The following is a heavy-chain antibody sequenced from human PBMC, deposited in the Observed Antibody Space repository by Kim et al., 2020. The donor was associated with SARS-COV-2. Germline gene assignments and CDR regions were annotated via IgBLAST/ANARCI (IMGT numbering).Heavy chain of an antibody. D-gene: IGHD6-19*01. V-gene: IGHV4-34*01. CDR1: GGSFSGYY. CDR2: INHSGST. Sequence: SETLSLTCAVYGGSFSGYYWSWIRQPPGKGLEWIGEINHSGSTNYNPSLKSRVTITVDTTKNQFSLKLSSVTAADTAVDYCARGRAAVAGAVSLYYFDYWGQGTLVTVSS. CDR3: ARGRAAVAGAVSLYYFDY. J-gene: IGHJ4*02.